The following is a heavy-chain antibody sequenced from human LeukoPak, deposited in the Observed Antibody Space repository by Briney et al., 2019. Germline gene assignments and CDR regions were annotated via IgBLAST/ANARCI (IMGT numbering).Heavy chain of an antibody. J-gene: IGHJ4*02. CDR3: ARESPQFFDY. CDR1: GGSISSYY. V-gene: IGHV4-59*01. CDR2: IYYSGST. Sequence: SETLSLTCTVSGGSISSYYWSWIRQPPGKGLEWIGYIYYSGSTNYNPSLKSQVTISVDTSKNQFSLKLSSVTAADTAVYYCARESPQFFDYWGQGTLVTVSS.